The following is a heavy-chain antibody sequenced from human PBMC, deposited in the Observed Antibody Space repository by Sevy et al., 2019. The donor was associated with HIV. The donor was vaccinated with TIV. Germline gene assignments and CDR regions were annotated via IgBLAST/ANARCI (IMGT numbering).Heavy chain of an antibody. Sequence: GGSLRLSCVASGFSFDDYAMHWVRQAPGKGLEWVSGISWNRGYTGYADSVKGRFTISRDNAKNSLYLQMNSLRPDDTALYYCVKDKGSFAYCSGGTCYYFDHWGQGTLVTVSS. CDR1: GFSFDDYA. D-gene: IGHD2-15*01. CDR2: ISWNRGYT. J-gene: IGHJ4*02. CDR3: VKDKGSFAYCSGGTCYYFDH. V-gene: IGHV3-9*01.